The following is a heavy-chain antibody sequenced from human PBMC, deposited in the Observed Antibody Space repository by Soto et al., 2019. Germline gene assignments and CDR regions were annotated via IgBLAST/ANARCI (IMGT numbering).Heavy chain of an antibody. V-gene: IGHV4-59*08. CDR1: GGSISTYY. J-gene: IGHJ5*02. D-gene: IGHD3-3*01. CDR3: ATTYRSGYYGWFDP. Sequence: QVQLQESGPGLVKPSETLSLTCTVSGGSISTYYWSWIRQPPGKGLEWIAFMYNGGTMHYNPSLKSRVTISVDTSKNQFSLKLSSVTAADTAVYYCATTYRSGYYGWFDPWGQGTLVTVSS. CDR2: MYNGGTM.